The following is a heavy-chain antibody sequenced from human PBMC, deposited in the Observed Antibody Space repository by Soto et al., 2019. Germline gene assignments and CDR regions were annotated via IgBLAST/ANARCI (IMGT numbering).Heavy chain of an antibody. J-gene: IGHJ4*02. CDR3: AKVAPFILGSPF. CDR1: GFDFSGSE. D-gene: IGHD2-21*01. CDR2: ITGSGGVV. Sequence: GGSLRLSCTASGFDFSGSEMNWFRQAPGKGLEWVAYITGSGGVVFHADSVKGRFSISRDNAKNSLFLEMSDLTADDTGVYYCAKVAPFILGSPFWGQGTLVTVSS. V-gene: IGHV3-48*03.